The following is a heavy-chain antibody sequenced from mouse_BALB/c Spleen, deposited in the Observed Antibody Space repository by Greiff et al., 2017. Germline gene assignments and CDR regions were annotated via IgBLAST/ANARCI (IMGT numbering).Heavy chain of an antibody. V-gene: IGHV7-3*02. CDR2: IRNKANGYTT. D-gene: IGHD2-4*01. CDR1: GFTFTDYY. CDR3: ARDPSYDYDAGYYFDY. Sequence: EVHLVESGGGLVQPGGSLRLSCATSGFTFTDYYMSWVRQPPGKALEWLGFIRNKANGYTTEYSASVKGRFTISRDNSQSILYLQMNTLRAEDSATYYCARDPSYDYDAGYYFDYWGQGTTLTVSS. J-gene: IGHJ2*01.